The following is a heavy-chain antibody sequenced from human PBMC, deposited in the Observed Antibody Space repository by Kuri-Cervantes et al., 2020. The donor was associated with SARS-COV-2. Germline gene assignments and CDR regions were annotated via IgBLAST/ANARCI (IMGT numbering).Heavy chain of an antibody. CDR2: IYSIGRT. D-gene: IGHD3-16*02. CDR1: GGSVSSGSYY. Sequence: SETLSLTCSVSGGSVSSGSYYWNWIRQPAGKGLEWIGRIYSIGRTDYNPSLKTRATISVDTSKSQFSLKLSSVTAADTAVYYCASSRASMITFGGVIDNFDYWGQGTLVTVSS. V-gene: IGHV4-61*02. J-gene: IGHJ4*02. CDR3: ASSRASMITFGGVIDNFDY.